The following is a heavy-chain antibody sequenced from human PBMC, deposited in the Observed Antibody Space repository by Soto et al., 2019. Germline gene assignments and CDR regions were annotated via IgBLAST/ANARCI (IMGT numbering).Heavy chain of an antibody. CDR1: TFTFSSYW. CDR2: INTGGTTT. CDR3: ASVPTGKFGVWNY. D-gene: IGHD2-21*01. Sequence: EVQLVESGGGLVQPGGSLRLSCAASTFTFSSYWMHWVRQAPGQGLVWVSRINTGGTTTTYADSVKGRFTTSRDNAANTLYLQMNSLRAEDTAVYYCASVPTGKFGVWNYWCQGTLVTVSS. V-gene: IGHV3-74*01. J-gene: IGHJ4*02.